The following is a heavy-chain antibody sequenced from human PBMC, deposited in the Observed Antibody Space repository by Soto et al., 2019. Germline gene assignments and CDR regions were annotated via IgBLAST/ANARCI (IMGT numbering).Heavy chain of an antibody. CDR3: AREPRQVVLRYFDWSLDV. V-gene: IGHV3-33*01. Sequence: PGGSLRLSCAASGFTFSSYGMHWVRQAPGKGLEWVAVIWYDGSNKYYADSVKGRFTISRDNSKNTLYLQMNSLRAEDTAVYYCAREPRQVVLRYFDWSLDVWGQGTLVTVCS. CDR2: IWYDGSNK. CDR1: GFTFSSYG. J-gene: IGHJ4*02. D-gene: IGHD3-9*01.